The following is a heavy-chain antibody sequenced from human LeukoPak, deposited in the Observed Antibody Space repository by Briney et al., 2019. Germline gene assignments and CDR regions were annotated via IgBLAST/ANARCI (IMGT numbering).Heavy chain of an antibody. CDR1: GGSFSGYY. V-gene: IGHV4-34*01. CDR2: INHSGST. CDR3: ARAGKGLVRGVIIALYYFDY. J-gene: IGHJ4*02. D-gene: IGHD3-10*01. Sequence: SETLSLTCAVYGGSFSGYYWSWIRQPPGKGLEWIGEINHSGSTNYNPSIKRRVTTSVETSKNQFSRKLSSVTAADTAVYYCARAGKGLVRGVIIALYYFDYWGQGTLVTVSS.